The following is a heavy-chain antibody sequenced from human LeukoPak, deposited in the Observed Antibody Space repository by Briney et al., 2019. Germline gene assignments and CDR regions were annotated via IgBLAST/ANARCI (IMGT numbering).Heavy chain of an antibody. D-gene: IGHD3-3*01. CDR3: TTAFFEGNY. V-gene: IGHV3-15*07. J-gene: IGHJ4*02. CDR2: IKTKTDGETT. CDR1: GFTFNNAW. Sequence: GGSLRLSCAASGFTFNNAWMNWVRQAPGKGLEWVGRIKTKTDGETTDYTAPVKGRFTVSRDDSKNTLYLQMNSLKTEDTAFYYCTTAFFEGNYWGQGTLVTVSS.